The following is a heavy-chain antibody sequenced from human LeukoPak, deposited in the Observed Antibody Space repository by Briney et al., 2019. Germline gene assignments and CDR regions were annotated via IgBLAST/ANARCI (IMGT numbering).Heavy chain of an antibody. CDR2: IYYSGST. Sequence: SETLSLTCTVSGGSISSYYWSWIRQPPGKGLEWIGYIYYSGSTNYNPSLKSRVTISVDTSKNQFSLKLSSVTAADTAVYYCARVGEDTAMVSDLNWFDPWGRGTLVTVSS. CDR1: GGSISSYY. D-gene: IGHD5-18*01. CDR3: ARVGEDTAMVSDLNWFDP. J-gene: IGHJ5*02. V-gene: IGHV4-59*01.